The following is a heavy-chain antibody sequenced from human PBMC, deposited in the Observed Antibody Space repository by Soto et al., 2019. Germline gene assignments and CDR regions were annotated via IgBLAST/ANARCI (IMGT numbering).Heavy chain of an antibody. V-gene: IGHV3-30*18. CDR1: GFTFSSYG. J-gene: IGHJ2*01. CDR3: AKDDSSGYYYWYFDL. D-gene: IGHD3-22*01. Sequence: PGGSLRLSCAASGFTFSSYGMHWVRQAPGKGLEWVAVISYDGSNKYYADSVKGRFTISGDNSKNTLYLQMNSLRAEDTAVYYCAKDDSSGYYYWYFDLWGRGTLVTVS. CDR2: ISYDGSNK.